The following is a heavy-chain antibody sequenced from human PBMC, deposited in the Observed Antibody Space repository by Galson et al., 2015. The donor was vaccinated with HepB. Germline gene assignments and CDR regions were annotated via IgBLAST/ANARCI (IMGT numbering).Heavy chain of an antibody. Sequence: SETLSLTCSVSGGSVSSSGYYWGWIRQPPGKGLEWIATISYSGSTYYNPSLKCRVTISADTSKNQFSLMLSSLTAADTAVFYCARYVGSGKYFDYWGQGTLVTVSS. J-gene: IGHJ4*02. CDR3: ARYVGSGKYFDY. CDR2: ISYSGST. D-gene: IGHD3-10*01. CDR1: GGSVSSSGYY. V-gene: IGHV4-39*07.